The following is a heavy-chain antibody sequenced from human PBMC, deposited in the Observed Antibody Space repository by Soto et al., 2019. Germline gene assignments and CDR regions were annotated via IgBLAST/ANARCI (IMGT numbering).Heavy chain of an antibody. J-gene: IGHJ6*02. D-gene: IGHD3-9*01. CDR2: MSSDGTTI. CDR3: ARAGFHFGRDV. CDR1: AFTFSDFA. Sequence: QVQLLESGGGVVQPGRSLRLSCAASAFTFSDFAMHWVRQAPGKGLEWMAVMSSDGTTIYYAGSVKGRFTISRDNFKSTLYLQMNSLRPDDTAVYYCARAGFHFGRDVWGLGTTVTVS. V-gene: IGHV3-30-3*01.